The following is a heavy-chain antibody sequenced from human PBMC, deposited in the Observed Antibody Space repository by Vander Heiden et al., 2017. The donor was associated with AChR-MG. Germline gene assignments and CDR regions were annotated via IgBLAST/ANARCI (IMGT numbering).Heavy chain of an antibody. Sequence: EVQLLESGGGLVQPGGSLRLSCAASGFTFGSYAMSWVRQAPGKGLEWVSAISVSGGSTYYADSVKGRFTISRDNSKNTLHLQMNSLRAEDTAVYYCAKDFRSGWYFDYWGQGTLVTVSS. CDR3: AKDFRSGWYFDY. D-gene: IGHD3-3*01. CDR2: ISVSGGST. J-gene: IGHJ4*02. CDR1: GFTFGSYA. V-gene: IGHV3-23*01.